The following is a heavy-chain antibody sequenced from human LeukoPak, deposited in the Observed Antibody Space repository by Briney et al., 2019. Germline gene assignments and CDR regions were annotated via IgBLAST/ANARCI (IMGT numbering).Heavy chain of an antibody. CDR1: GFTFSSYG. D-gene: IGHD1-1*01. V-gene: IGHV3-21*01. CDR2: ISSSSSYI. J-gene: IGHJ6*03. Sequence: GGTLRLSCAASGFTFSSYGMSWVRQAPGKGLEWVSSISSSSSYIYYVDSVKGRFTISRDNAKNSLYLQMNSLRAEDTAVYYCAREQLERRVWYYYMDVWGKGTTVTVSS. CDR3: AREQLERRVWYYYMDV.